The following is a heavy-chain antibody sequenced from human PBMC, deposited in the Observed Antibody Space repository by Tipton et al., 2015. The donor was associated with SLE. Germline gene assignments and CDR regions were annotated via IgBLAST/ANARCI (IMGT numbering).Heavy chain of an antibody. CDR1: GGSFSGYY. V-gene: IGHV4-34*01. CDR3: AIEWATNAFDI. D-gene: IGHD1-26*01. Sequence: TLSLTCAVYGGSFSGYYWSWIRQPPGKGLEWIGEINHSGSTNYNPTLKSRVTISVDTSKNQFSLKLSSVTAADTAVYYCAIEWATNAFDIWGPGKMVTVSS. J-gene: IGHJ3*02. CDR2: INHSGST.